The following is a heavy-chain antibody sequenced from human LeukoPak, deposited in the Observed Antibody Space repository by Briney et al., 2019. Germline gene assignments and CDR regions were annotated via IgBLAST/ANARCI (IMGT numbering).Heavy chain of an antibody. Sequence: GGSLRLSCAASGFTFSSNAMSWVRQAPGKGLEWVSAISGSGGNTYYADSVKGRFTISRDNSKNTVYLQMNSLRAEDTAVYYCAKKPAGAAAADYWGQGTLVTVSS. CDR3: AKKPAGAAAADY. D-gene: IGHD6-13*01. J-gene: IGHJ4*02. V-gene: IGHV3-23*01. CDR2: ISGSGGNT. CDR1: GFTFSSNA.